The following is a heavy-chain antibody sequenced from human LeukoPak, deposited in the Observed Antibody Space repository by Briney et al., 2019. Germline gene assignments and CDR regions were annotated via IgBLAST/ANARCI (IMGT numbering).Heavy chain of an antibody. D-gene: IGHD3-10*01. J-gene: IGHJ5*02. CDR3: ARGLGSGSYPSVNWFDP. CDR1: SGSISSGRYY. CDR2: IDMSGNT. V-gene: IGHV4-61*02. Sequence: SETLSLTCTVSSGSISSGRYYWSWIRQPAGKGLEWIGRIDMSGNTYYSPSLKSRVTISIDTSRNQFSLKLNSLTAADTAVYYCARGLGSGSYPSVNWFDPWGQGTLVTVSS.